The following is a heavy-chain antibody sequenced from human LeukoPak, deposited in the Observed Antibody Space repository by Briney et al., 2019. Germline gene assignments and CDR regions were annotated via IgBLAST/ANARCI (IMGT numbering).Heavy chain of an antibody. D-gene: IGHD3-10*01. CDR3: ARLEEGYGSGRRENYYYYYMDV. Sequence: SETLSLTCTVSGGSISSSSYYWGWIRQPPGKGLEWIGSIYYSGSTNYNPSLKSRVTISVDTSKNQFSLKLSSVTAADTAVYYCARLEEGYGSGRRENYYYYYMDVWGKGTTVTISS. V-gene: IGHV4-39*07. CDR2: IYYSGST. CDR1: GGSISSSSYY. J-gene: IGHJ6*03.